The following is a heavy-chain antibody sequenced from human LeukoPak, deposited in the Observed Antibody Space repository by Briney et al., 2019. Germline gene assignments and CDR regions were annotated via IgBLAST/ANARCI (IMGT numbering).Heavy chain of an antibody. Sequence: GGTLRLSCAASGFTFSSYSMNWVRQAPGKGLEWVSSISSSSSHIYYADSVKGRFTISRDNSKNRLYLQMNSLRAEDAAVYYCAKDRWQQPNWFDPWGQGTLVTVSS. D-gene: IGHD6-13*01. CDR3: AKDRWQQPNWFDP. CDR2: ISSSSSHI. CDR1: GFTFSSYS. V-gene: IGHV3-21*04. J-gene: IGHJ5*02.